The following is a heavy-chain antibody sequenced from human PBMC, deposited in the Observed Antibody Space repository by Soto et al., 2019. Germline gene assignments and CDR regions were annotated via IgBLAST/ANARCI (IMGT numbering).Heavy chain of an antibody. CDR2: INPRTGST. CDR3: ARDGGLLTASWHYDL. J-gene: IGHJ2*01. V-gene: IGHV1-46*01. CDR1: GYSFTNYC. Sequence: QVQLVQSGADVKKPGTSVKVPCKAAGYSFTNYCMYWVRQAPGQGLEWMGMINPRTGSTRYAQKFQDRVTLTRDTSTTTVYMELSTLISDDTAVYYCARDGGLLTASWHYDLWGPGTLVTVSS. D-gene: IGHD2-15*01.